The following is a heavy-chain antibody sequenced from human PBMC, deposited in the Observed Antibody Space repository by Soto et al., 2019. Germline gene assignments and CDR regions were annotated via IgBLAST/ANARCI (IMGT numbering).Heavy chain of an antibody. CDR1: GYTFTNSG. Sequence: QVQLVQTGAEVKKPGASVKVSCKASGYTFTNSGISWVRQAPGQGLEWMGWISTDNGNTNYAQHPHXXVTSTTDKSTPXXXLXXMRLRSDAPPFSSCATDQGLTAIVGYSLYHSGMGVWAHGSTITVPS. CDR3: ATDQGLTAIVGYSLYHSGMGV. V-gene: IGHV1-18*01. J-gene: IGHJ6*02. CDR2: ISTDNGNT. D-gene: IGHD2-15*01.